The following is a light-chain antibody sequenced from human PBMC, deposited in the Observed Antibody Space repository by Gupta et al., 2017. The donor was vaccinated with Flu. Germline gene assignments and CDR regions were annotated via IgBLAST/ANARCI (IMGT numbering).Light chain of an antibody. CDR2: WAS. V-gene: IGKV4-1*01. CDR1: QSVLHTSDNKNY. J-gene: IGKJ2*01. Sequence: DIVMTQSPESLAVSLGERATIKCRSSQSVLHTSDNKNYLAWYRQRPGQPPKLLIYWASSRESGVPDRFSGGGSETNFTLTISGLQAEDVAAYYCQQDDLRPYTFGQGTKLEIE. CDR3: QQDDLRPYT.